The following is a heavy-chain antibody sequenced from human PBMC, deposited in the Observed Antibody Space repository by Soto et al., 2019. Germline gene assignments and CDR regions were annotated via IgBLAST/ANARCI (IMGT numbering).Heavy chain of an antibody. Sequence: PSETLSLTCAVYGASFSAYYWSWIRQPPWKGLEWIGEINHSGSTNYNPSLKSRVTISVDTSKNQFSLKLSSVTAADTAVYYCARLRYFDWLLTYYYYGMDVWGQGTTVTVSS. CDR3: ARLRYFDWLLTYYYYGMDV. J-gene: IGHJ6*02. CDR1: GASFSAYY. V-gene: IGHV4-34*01. CDR2: INHSGST. D-gene: IGHD3-9*01.